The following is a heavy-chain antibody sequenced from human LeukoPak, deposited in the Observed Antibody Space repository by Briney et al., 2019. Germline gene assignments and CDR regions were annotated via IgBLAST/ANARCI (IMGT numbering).Heavy chain of an antibody. J-gene: IGHJ5*02. CDR1: GGSISSSSYY. Sequence: SETLSLTCTVSGGSISSSSYYWGWIRQPPGKGLEWIGSTYYSGSTYYNPSLKSRVTISVDTSKNQFSLKLSSVTAADTAVYYCARRGFTIFGVVINYWFDPWGQGTLVTVSS. D-gene: IGHD3-3*01. CDR2: TYYSGST. CDR3: ARRGFTIFGVVINYWFDP. V-gene: IGHV4-39*07.